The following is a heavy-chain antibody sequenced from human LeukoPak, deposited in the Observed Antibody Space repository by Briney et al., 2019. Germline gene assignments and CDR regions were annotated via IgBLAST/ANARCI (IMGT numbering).Heavy chain of an antibody. Sequence: SQTLSLTCVVSGVSITSDTYCWSWIRQPPGKGLEWIGYILHSGSTYFNPSLKSRVTISIDTPKSQFSLKLSSVTAADTAVYYCARTRDFWSGYFDYWGQGTLVTVSS. D-gene: IGHD3-3*01. J-gene: IGHJ4*02. CDR3: ARTRDFWSGYFDY. CDR1: GVSITSDTYC. CDR2: ILHSGST. V-gene: IGHV4-30-2*01.